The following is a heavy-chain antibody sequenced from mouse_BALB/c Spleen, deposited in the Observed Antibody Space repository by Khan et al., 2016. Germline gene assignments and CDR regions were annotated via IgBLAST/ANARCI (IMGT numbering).Heavy chain of an antibody. J-gene: IGHJ4*01. CDR3: AREGLNYDYAMDY. V-gene: IGHV1S137*01. CDR2: ISTYYGDT. D-gene: IGHD2-1*01. CDR1: GYTFTDYA. Sequence: QVQLQQSGAELVRPGVSVKISCKGSGYTFTDYAMHWVKQSHAKSLEWIGVISTYYGDTSYNQKFEGKATMTVDKSSSTAYMELARLTSEDSAIYYFAREGLNYDYAMDYWGQGTSVTVPS.